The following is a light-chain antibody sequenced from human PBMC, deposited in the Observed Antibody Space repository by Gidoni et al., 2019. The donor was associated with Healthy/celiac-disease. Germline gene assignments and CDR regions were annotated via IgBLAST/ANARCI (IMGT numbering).Light chain of an antibody. CDR3: QQYGSSPYT. CDR1: QSVSSSY. V-gene: IGKV3-20*01. J-gene: IGKJ2*01. CDR2: GAS. Sequence: IVFTQSPGTLSFSPGERATLSCRASQSVSSSYLAWYQQKPGQAPRLLIYGASSRATGIPDRFSGSGSGTDFTLTISRLEPEDFAVYYCQQYGSSPYTFGQGTKLEIK.